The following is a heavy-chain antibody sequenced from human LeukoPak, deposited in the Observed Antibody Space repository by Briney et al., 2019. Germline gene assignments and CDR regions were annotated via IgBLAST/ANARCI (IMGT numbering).Heavy chain of an antibody. J-gene: IGHJ5*02. D-gene: IGHD6-19*01. Sequence: GGSLRLSCAASGFTFDDYAMHWVRQAPGKGLEWVSGISWNSGSIGYADSVKGRFTISRDNAKNSLYLQMNSLRAEDTALYYCAIDSGGWYMALDPWGQGTLVTVSS. CDR3: AIDSGGWYMALDP. CDR2: ISWNSGSI. V-gene: IGHV3-9*01. CDR1: GFTFDDYA.